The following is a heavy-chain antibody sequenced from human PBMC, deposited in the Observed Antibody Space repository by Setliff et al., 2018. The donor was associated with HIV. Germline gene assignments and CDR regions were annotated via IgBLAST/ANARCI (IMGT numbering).Heavy chain of an antibody. J-gene: IGHJ4*02. D-gene: IGHD3-22*01. CDR1: GGSFSGYY. Sequence: SETLSLTCDVYGGSFSGYYWSWIRQPPGKGLEWIGKINHSGSTNYNPSLKSRVTISVDTSKNQSSLKLGSVTAADTAVYYCARVGYYDTSFDYWGQGTLVTVSS. CDR2: INHSGST. CDR3: ARVGYYDTSFDY. V-gene: IGHV4-34*01.